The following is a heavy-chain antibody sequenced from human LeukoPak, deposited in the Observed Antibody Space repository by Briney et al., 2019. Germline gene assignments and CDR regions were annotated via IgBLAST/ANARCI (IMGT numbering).Heavy chain of an antibody. CDR2: NYYSGST. D-gene: IGHD3-3*01. J-gene: IGHJ4*02. CDR1: GGSISSSSYY. V-gene: IGHV4-39*07. CDR3: ARDLAGSRFYYFDY. Sequence: SETLSLTCTVSGGSISSSSYYWGWIRQPPGKGLEWIGSNYYSGSTYYNPSLKSRVTISVDTSKNQFSLKLSSVTAADSAVYYCARDLAGSRFYYFDYWGQGTLVTVSS.